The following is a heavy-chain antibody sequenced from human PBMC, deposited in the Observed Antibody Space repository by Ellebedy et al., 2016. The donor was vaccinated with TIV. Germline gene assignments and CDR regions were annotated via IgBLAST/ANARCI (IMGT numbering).Heavy chain of an antibody. D-gene: IGHD1-1*01. Sequence: SETLSLTCAVYGGSFSGYYWSWIRQPPGKGLEWIGYIYYTGSTYYNPSLKSRVTISLDTSKNQFSLKLNSVTAADTAVYYCARDPGNAMDVWGQGTTVTVSS. CDR1: GGSFSGYY. CDR2: IYYTGST. J-gene: IGHJ6*02. CDR3: ARDPGNAMDV. V-gene: IGHV4-59*06.